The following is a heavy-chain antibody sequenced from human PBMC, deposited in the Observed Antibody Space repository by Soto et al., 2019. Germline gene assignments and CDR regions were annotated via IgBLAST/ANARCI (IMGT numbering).Heavy chain of an antibody. J-gene: IGHJ6*03. CDR3: AKRLGIVAQVSPDYYYYMDV. D-gene: IGHD2-15*01. V-gene: IGHV3-23*01. Sequence: PGGSLRLSCAASGFTFSSYAMSWVRQAPGKGLEWVSAISGSGGSTYYADSVKGRFTISRDNSKNTLYLQMNSLRAEDTAVYYCAKRLGIVAQVSPDYYYYMDVWGKGTTVTVSS. CDR2: ISGSGGST. CDR1: GFTFSSYA.